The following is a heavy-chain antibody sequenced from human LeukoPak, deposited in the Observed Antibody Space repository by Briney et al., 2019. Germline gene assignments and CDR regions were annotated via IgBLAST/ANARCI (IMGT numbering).Heavy chain of an antibody. D-gene: IGHD3-10*01. Sequence: GGSLRLSCAASGFTFSNARMSWVRQAPGKGLEWVGRIKSKTDGGTTDYAAPVKGRFTISRDDSKNTLYLQMNSLKTEDTAVYYCTSALGGFTMVRVRFYYYGMDVWGKGTTVTVSS. J-gene: IGHJ6*04. CDR3: TSALGGFTMVRVRFYYYGMDV. CDR2: IKSKTDGGTT. V-gene: IGHV3-15*01. CDR1: GFTFSNAR.